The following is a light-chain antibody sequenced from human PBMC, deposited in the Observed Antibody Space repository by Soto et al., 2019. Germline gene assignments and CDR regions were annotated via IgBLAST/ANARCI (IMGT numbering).Light chain of an antibody. V-gene: IGKV3-20*01. CDR2: AAS. J-gene: IGKJ2*01. Sequence: EIVLTQSPGTLSLSPGERATLSCRASQSVSSSYLAWYQQKPGQPPRLLIYAASSRATGIPDRFSGSGSGTDFTLTISRLEPEDFAVYYCLQYDNALYTFGQGTKLEIK. CDR3: LQYDNALYT. CDR1: QSVSSSY.